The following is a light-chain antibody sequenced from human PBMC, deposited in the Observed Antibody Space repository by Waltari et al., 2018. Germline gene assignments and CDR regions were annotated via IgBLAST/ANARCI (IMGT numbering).Light chain of an antibody. CDR1: QSVGNN. Sequence: EVVMTQSPATVSVSPGETATLSCKASQSVGNNLAWYQQKPGQAPRLLIYGASTRATGIPAKFSGSGSGTDFTLTITSLQSEDFALYYCQQYAKWSPLTFGPGTKLDF. CDR3: QQYAKWSPLT. J-gene: IGKJ3*01. CDR2: GAS. V-gene: IGKV3-15*01.